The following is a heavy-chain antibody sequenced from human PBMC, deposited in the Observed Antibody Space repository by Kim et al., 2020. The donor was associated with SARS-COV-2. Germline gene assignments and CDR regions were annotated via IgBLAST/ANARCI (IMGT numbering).Heavy chain of an antibody. D-gene: IGHD5-18*01. J-gene: IGHJ4*02. Sequence: GGSLRLSCAASGFSFSGYYVMNWFRQAPGKGLEWVSSINIRSSYTYYADSVKGRFTMSTDNARNSLFLQMNSLRAEDTAVYFCARSVEKTMVFFDKWGQG. V-gene: IGHV3-21*01. CDR1: GFSFSGYYV. CDR2: INIRSSYT. CDR3: ARSVEKTMVFFDK.